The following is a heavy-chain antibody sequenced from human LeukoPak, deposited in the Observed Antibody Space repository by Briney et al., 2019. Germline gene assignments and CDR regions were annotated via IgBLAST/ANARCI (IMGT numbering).Heavy chain of an antibody. V-gene: IGHV3-66*02. Sequence: GGSLRLSCAASGFTFSSYSMNWVRQAPGKGLEWVSVIYSGGGTNYADSVKGRFTISRDNSKNTLYLQMNSLRAEDTAVYYCARVGSGYNLGPFDYWGQGTLVTVSS. CDR2: IYSGGGT. CDR1: GFTFSSYS. J-gene: IGHJ4*02. CDR3: ARVGSGYNLGPFDY. D-gene: IGHD5-24*01.